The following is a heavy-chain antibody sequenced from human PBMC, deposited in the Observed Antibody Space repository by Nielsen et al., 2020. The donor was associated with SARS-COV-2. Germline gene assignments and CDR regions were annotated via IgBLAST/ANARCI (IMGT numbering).Heavy chain of an antibody. V-gene: IGHV3-23*01. J-gene: IGHJ3*02. D-gene: IGHD6-13*01. CDR3: AKDRERYSSSWSHAFDI. Sequence: GGSLRLSCAASGFTFSSYAMSWVRQAPGKGLEWVSAISGSGGSTHYADSVKGRFTISRDNSKNTLYLQMNSLRAEDTAVYYCAKDRERYSSSWSHAFDIWGQGTMVTVSS. CDR2: ISGSGGST. CDR1: GFTFSSYA.